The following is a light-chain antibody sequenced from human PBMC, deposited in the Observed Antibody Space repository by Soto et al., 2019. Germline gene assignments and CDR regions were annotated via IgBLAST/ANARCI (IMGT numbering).Light chain of an antibody. J-gene: IGLJ2*01. V-gene: IGLV1-40*01. CDR3: QSFDTSLSGFVV. CDR1: SPNIGAGYD. Sequence: QSVLTQPPSMSGAPGQRVTISCTGSSPNIGAGYDVHWYQQHPGTAPKLLIFDNNNRPSGVPDRFSGSKSDTSASLAITGLQAEDEADYYCQSFDTSLSGFVVFGGGTKLT. CDR2: DNN.